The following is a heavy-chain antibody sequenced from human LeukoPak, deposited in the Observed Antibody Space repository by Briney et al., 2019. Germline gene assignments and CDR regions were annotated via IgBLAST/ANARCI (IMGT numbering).Heavy chain of an antibody. CDR2: IKEDGSEK. Sequence: GGPLRLSCAASGFIFSRYWMTWVRQAPGKGLEWVANIKEDGSEKYYVDSVKGRFTISRDNAKKSLYLEMSSLRADDTAVYYCARDAEITLGTDSWGHGTLVVVSS. J-gene: IGHJ5*01. CDR3: ARDAEITLGTDS. CDR1: GFIFSRYW. D-gene: IGHD3-16*01. V-gene: IGHV3-7*01.